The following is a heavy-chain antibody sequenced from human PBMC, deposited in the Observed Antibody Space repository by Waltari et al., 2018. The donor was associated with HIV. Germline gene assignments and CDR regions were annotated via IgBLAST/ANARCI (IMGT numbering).Heavy chain of an antibody. CDR2: IYTSGST. Sequence: QVQLQESGPGLVKPSQTLSLTCTVSGGSISSGSYYWSWIRQPAGKGLGWIGRIYTSGSTNYNPSLKSRVTISVDTSKNQFSLKLSSVTAADTAVYYCARETAVRFLEWLPTDPYGMDVWGQGTTVTVSS. CDR3: ARETAVRFLEWLPTDPYGMDV. D-gene: IGHD3-3*01. V-gene: IGHV4-61*02. J-gene: IGHJ6*02. CDR1: GGSISSGSYY.